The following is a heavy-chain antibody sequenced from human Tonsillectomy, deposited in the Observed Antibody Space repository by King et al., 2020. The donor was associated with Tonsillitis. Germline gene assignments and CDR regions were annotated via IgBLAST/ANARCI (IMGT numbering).Heavy chain of an antibody. J-gene: IGHJ5*02. Sequence: VQLVESGGGLVQPGGSLRLSCAASGFTFSSYWMNWVRQAPGKGLEWVANIKKDGSEKYYVDSVKGRFTISRDNAKNSLYLQMNSLRAEDTAVYYCASTLGYCSGGSGLPWGQGTLVTVSS. V-gene: IGHV3-7*01. CDR3: ASTLGYCSGGSGLP. D-gene: IGHD2-15*01. CDR1: GFTFSSYW. CDR2: IKKDGSEK.